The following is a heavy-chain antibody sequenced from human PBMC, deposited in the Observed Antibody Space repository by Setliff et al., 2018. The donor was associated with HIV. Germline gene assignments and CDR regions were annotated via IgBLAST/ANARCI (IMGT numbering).Heavy chain of an antibody. D-gene: IGHD3-3*01. CDR1: GGSINNFY. V-gene: IGHV4-4*09. CDR3: ARHSDFWSEDAFDI. Sequence: ETLSLTCTVSGGSINNFYWSWIRQPPGKGLEWIGYISTSGSTKYNPSLKSRVTILVDPSNNQFSLRLSSVTAADTAVYYCARHSDFWSEDAFDIWAQGTVVTVSS. CDR2: ISTSGST. J-gene: IGHJ3*02.